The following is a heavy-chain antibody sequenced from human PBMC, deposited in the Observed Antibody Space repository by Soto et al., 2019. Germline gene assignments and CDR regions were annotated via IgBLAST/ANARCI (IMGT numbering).Heavy chain of an antibody. V-gene: IGHV3-21*01. J-gene: IGHJ6*02. CDR2: ISSSSSYI. CDR3: ARVSYGDLIYHYYYYYGMDV. D-gene: IGHD4-17*01. CDR1: GFTFSSYS. Sequence: EVQLVESGGGLVKPGGSLRLSCAASGFTFSSYSMNWVRQAPGKGLEWVSSISSSSSYIYYADSVKGRFTISRDNAKNSLYLQMNSLRAEDTAVYYCARVSYGDLIYHYYYYYGMDVWGQGTTVTVSS.